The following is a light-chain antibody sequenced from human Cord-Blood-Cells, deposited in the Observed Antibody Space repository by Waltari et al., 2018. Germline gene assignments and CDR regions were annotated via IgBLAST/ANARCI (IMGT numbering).Light chain of an antibody. CDR3: QQYNSYSRT. CDR2: KES. Sequence: DIQITQPPSTLSTSVGDIVTITCRASQSISSRLAWYQHKPVKAPEPLISKESSLESGVPSMFRGIGSGTEFTLTISSLQPDDFATYYCQQYNSYSRTVGQGTKVEIK. V-gene: IGKV1-5*03. CDR1: QSISSR. J-gene: IGKJ1*01.